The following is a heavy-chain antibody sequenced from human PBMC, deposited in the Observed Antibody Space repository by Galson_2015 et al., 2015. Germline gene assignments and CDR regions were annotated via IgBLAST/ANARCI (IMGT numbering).Heavy chain of an antibody. V-gene: IGHV3-9*01. Sequence: SLRLSCAASGFTFDDYAMHWVRQAPGKGLEWVSGISWNSGSIGYADSVKGRFTISRDNAKNSLYLQMNSLRAEDTALYYCAKEAYYDFWSGYADYWGQGTPVTVSS. CDR1: GFTFDDYA. CDR3: AKEAYYDFWSGYADY. CDR2: ISWNSGSI. D-gene: IGHD3-3*01. J-gene: IGHJ4*02.